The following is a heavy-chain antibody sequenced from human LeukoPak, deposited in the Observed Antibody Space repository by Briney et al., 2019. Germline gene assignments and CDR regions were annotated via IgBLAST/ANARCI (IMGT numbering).Heavy chain of an antibody. D-gene: IGHD1-14*01. J-gene: IGHJ4*02. CDR1: GFNVITND. CDR2: LYSDGNT. V-gene: IGHV3-53*01. Sequence: GGTLRLLYTTSGFNVITNDMTLVRQATGKGLEWVSVLYSDGNTKYADSVQGRFTISRDNSKNTLYLEMNSLSPDDTAVYYCARGVEPLAANTLAYWGQGTLVTVSS. CDR3: ARGVEPLAANTLAY.